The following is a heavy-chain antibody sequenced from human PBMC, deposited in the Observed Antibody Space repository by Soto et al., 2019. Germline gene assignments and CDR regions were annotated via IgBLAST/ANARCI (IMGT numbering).Heavy chain of an antibody. V-gene: IGHV1-69*13. J-gene: IGHJ6*02. D-gene: IGHD1-7*01. CDR3: ARARGITGTTGV. CDR2: IIPIFGTA. Sequence: GASVKVSCKASGGTFSSYAISWVRQAPGQGLEWMGGIIPIFGTANYAQKFQGRVTITADESTSTAYMELSSLRSEDTAVYYCARARGITGTTGVWGQGTTVTVSS. CDR1: GGTFSSYA.